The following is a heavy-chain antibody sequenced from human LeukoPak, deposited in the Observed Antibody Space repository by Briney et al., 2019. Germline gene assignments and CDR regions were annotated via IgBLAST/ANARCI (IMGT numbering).Heavy chain of an antibody. Sequence: SETLSLTCTVSGGSLSSYYWSWIRQPSGKGLEWIGYIYYSGSTNYNPSLKSRVTISVDTSKNQFSLKLGSVTAADTAVYYCAAASIAAAEIPYYYYYGMDVWGQGTTVTVSS. CDR1: GGSLSSYY. D-gene: IGHD6-13*01. CDR2: IYYSGST. V-gene: IGHV4-59*01. CDR3: AAASIAAAEIPYYYYYGMDV. J-gene: IGHJ6*02.